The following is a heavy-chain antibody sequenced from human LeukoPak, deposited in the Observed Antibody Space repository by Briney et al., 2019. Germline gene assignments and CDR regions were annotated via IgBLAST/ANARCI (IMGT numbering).Heavy chain of an antibody. D-gene: IGHD3-22*01. CDR3: ARDRISLDYYDSSGYYHYGIDV. CDR2: IYHSGST. Sequence: SETLSLTCTVSGYSISSGYYWGWIRQPPGKGLEWIGSIYHSGSTYYNPSLKSRVTISVDTSKNQFSLKLSSVTAADTAVYYCARDRISLDYYDSSGYYHYGIDVWGQGTTVTVSS. J-gene: IGHJ6*02. V-gene: IGHV4-38-2*02. CDR1: GYSISSGYY.